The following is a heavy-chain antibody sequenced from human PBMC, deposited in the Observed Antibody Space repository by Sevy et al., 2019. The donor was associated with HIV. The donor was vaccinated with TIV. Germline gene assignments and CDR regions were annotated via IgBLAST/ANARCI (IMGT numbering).Heavy chain of an antibody. J-gene: IGHJ6*02. Sequence: GGSPKTSCKGFGYRFTSYWIGRVRQVPGEGLGWVGIIYPGDSDTRYSPAFEGQVTISADKSISTAYRQWSRLKASDTAMYYGARRGEMGDYYYGMDVWGQGTTVTVSS. D-gene: IGHD1-26*01. CDR3: ARRGEMGDYYYGMDV. V-gene: IGHV5-51*01. CDR2: IYPGDSDT. CDR1: GYRFTSYW.